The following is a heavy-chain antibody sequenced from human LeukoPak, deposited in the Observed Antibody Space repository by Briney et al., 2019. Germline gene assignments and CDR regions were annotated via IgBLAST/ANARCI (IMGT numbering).Heavy chain of an antibody. V-gene: IGHV3-48*01. J-gene: IGHJ4*02. CDR2: ISSSSSRNTI. Sequence: GGSLRLSCAASGFTFSNYNMNWVRQAPGKGLEWVSYISSSSSRNTIYYADSVKGRFTISRDNAKNSLYLQMNSLRAEDTAVYYCATESGTYSGTCFDYWGQGTLVTVSS. D-gene: IGHD1-26*01. CDR3: ATESGTYSGTCFDY. CDR1: GFTFSNYN.